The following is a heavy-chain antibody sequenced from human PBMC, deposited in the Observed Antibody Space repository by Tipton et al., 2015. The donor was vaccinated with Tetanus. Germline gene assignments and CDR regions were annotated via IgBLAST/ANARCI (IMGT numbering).Heavy chain of an antibody. CDR2: IYYSGST. J-gene: IGHJ3*02. Sequence: TLSLTCTVSGASINAGGYLWTWVRQHPGKGLEWIGNIYYSGSTFYNPSLKSRVTISVDTSKNQFSLKLNSVTAADTAVYYCAREGAPRAFDIWGQGTMVTVSS. V-gene: IGHV4-31*03. CDR1: GASINAGGYL. CDR3: AREGAPRAFDI.